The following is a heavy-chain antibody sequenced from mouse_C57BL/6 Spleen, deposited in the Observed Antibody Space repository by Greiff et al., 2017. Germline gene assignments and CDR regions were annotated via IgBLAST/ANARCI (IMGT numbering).Heavy chain of an antibody. CDR2: ISSGGDYI. J-gene: IGHJ3*01. V-gene: IGHV5-9-1*02. D-gene: IGHD4-1*01. Sequence: DVMLVESGEGLVKPGGSLKLSCAASGFTFSSYAMSWVRQTPEKRLEWVAYISSGGDYIYYADTVKGRFTISRDNARNTLYLQMSSLKSEDTAMYYCTRDRGLGAWFAYWGQGTLVTVSA. CDR3: TRDRGLGAWFAY. CDR1: GFTFSSYA.